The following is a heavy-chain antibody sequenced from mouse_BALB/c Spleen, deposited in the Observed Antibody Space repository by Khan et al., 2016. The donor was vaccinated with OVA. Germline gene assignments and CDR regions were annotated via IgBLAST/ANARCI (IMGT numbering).Heavy chain of an antibody. CDR1: GYTFTDYA. CDR3: VRGGKCAY. V-gene: IGHV1S137*01. Sequence: QVQLQQPGAELVRPGVSVKISCKASGYTFTDYAMHWVKQRHAKSLEWIGVISTNYGDADYNQKFQGKASMTVDRSSSTVYMELARLTSEDSAIYYCVRGGKCAYWGQGTLVTGSA. CDR2: ISTNYGDA. D-gene: IGHD1-1*02. J-gene: IGHJ3*01.